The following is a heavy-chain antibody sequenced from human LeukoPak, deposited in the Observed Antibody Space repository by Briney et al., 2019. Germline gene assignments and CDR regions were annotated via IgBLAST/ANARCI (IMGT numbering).Heavy chain of an antibody. CDR3: ARFPRTGYSSGWYGGYFDC. V-gene: IGHV4-38-2*02. CDR1: GYSIGSGLY. J-gene: IGHJ4*02. CDR2: ISHTGSP. D-gene: IGHD6-19*01. Sequence: PSETLSLTCNVSGYSIGSGLYWAWIRQSPGKGLEWIASISHTGSPYYSPSLRSRVTISLDTSKNQFSLKLKSVTAADTAVYYCARFPRTGYSSGWYGGYFDCWGQGTLVTVSS.